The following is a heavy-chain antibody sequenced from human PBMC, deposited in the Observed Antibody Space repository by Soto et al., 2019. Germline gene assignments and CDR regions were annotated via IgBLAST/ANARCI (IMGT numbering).Heavy chain of an antibody. CDR3: ARDNSNWAFDY. D-gene: IGHD6-13*01. V-gene: IGHV1-46*01. CDR1: GYIFTSYH. J-gene: IGHJ4*02. Sequence: QVQLVQSGAEVKKPGASVNVSCKASGYIFTSYHMHWVRQAPGQGLEWMGIIYPSGGGSRYAQKFQGRVTMTRDTSTNTLYIELSSLRSDDTAVYYCARDNSNWAFDYWGQGTLVTVSS. CDR2: IYPSGGGS.